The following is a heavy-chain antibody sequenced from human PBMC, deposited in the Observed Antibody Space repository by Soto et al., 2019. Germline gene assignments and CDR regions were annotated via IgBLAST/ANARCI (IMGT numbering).Heavy chain of an antibody. V-gene: IGHV3-23*01. CDR2: ISGSGGST. Sequence: GGSLRLSCAASGFTFSSYAMSWVRQAPGKGLEWVSAISGSGGSTYYADSVKGRFTISRDNSKNTLYLQMNSLRAEDTAVYYCAKDESMVTTAQIHFDYWGQGTLVTVSS. CDR3: AKDESMVTTAQIHFDY. J-gene: IGHJ4*02. D-gene: IGHD4-17*01. CDR1: GFTFSSYA.